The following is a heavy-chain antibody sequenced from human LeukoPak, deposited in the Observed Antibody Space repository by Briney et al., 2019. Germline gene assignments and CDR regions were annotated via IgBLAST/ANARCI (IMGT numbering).Heavy chain of an antibody. CDR2: ILYDGSKE. CDR1: GFTFNNYG. CDR3: AKASDYGDYTGFSN. V-gene: IGHV3-30*18. Sequence: GRSLRLSCAASGFTFNNYGMHWVRQAPGKGLEWVALILYDGSKEYYVDSVKGRFTISRDDSKNTLYLQLNSLRAEDTAVYYCAKASDYGDYTGFSNWGQGTLVTVSS. J-gene: IGHJ4*02. D-gene: IGHD4-17*01.